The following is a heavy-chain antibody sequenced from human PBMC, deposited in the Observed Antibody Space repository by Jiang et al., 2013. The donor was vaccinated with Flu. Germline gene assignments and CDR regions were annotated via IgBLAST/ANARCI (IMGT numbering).Heavy chain of an antibody. Sequence: VQLLESGGGVVQPGRSLRLSCAASGFTFSSYGLNWVRQAPGKGLEWVAVVSYDGRNKYYADSVKGRFTISRDNSKNTVYLQMNSLRAEDTAVYYCANQQDLDYTLDSWGQGTLVTVSS. CDR3: ANQQDLDYTLDS. CDR1: GFTFSSYG. V-gene: IGHV3-30*18. J-gene: IGHJ4*02. CDR2: VSYDGRNK. D-gene: IGHD2-2*02.